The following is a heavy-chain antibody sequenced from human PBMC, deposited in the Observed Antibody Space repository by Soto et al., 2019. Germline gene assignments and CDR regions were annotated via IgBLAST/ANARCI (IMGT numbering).Heavy chain of an antibody. Sequence: GGSLRLSCAASGFTFSSYAMSWVRQAPGKGLEWVSAISGSGGSTYYADSVKGRFTISRDNSKNTLYLQMNSLRAEDTAVYYCAKDRTGVTTDSDAFDIWGQGTMVTVS. D-gene: IGHD4-17*01. J-gene: IGHJ3*02. CDR3: AKDRTGVTTDSDAFDI. CDR1: GFTFSSYA. V-gene: IGHV3-23*01. CDR2: ISGSGGST.